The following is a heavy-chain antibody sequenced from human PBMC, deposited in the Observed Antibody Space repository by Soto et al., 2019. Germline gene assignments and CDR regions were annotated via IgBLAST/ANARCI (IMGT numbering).Heavy chain of an antibody. CDR3: ARLNPIVVVPTARGWFAP. Sequence: QVQLQESGPGLVKPSQTLSLTCTVSGDSISSGGYYWSWIRQSPGKGLEWIGYIFYSGYSYYNPSRKSRLFISVATSKNHFSLRLSSVTAADTAVYYCARLNPIVVVPTARGWFAPWGQGALVTVSS. D-gene: IGHD2-2*01. CDR1: GDSISSGGYY. J-gene: IGHJ5*02. V-gene: IGHV4-31*03. CDR2: IFYSGYS.